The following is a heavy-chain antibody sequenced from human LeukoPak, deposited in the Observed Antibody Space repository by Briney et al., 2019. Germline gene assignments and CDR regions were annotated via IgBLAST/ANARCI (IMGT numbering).Heavy chain of an antibody. J-gene: IGHJ4*02. CDR3: ARDNQSLWFGELLFFDY. CDR1: GFTFSSYE. D-gene: IGHD3-10*01. Sequence: PGGSLRHACAASGFTFSSYEMNWVRQAPGKGLEWVANIKQDGSEKYYVDSVKGRFTISRDNAKNSLYPQTNSLRAEDTAVYYCARDNQSLWFGELLFFDYWGQGTLVTVSS. CDR2: IKQDGSEK. V-gene: IGHV3-7*01.